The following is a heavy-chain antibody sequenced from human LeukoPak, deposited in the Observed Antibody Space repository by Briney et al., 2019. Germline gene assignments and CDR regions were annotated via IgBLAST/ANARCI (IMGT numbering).Heavy chain of an antibody. V-gene: IGHV3-74*01. J-gene: IGHJ5*02. CDR3: VRVAPLDNSGPT. Sequence: PGGSLRLSCAASGFTFSGYYMHWVRQAPGKGLVWVSRIKSDGSTTNYADSVKGRFTISRDNAKNTLYLQMNSLTAEDTAVYYCVRVAPLDNSGPTWGQGTLVTVSS. CDR1: GFTFSGYY. CDR2: IKSDGSTT. D-gene: IGHD3-22*01.